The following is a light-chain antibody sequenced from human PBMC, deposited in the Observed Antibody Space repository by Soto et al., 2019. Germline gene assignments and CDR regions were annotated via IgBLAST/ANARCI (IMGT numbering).Light chain of an antibody. CDR1: QSINSK. CDR2: AAT. J-gene: IGKJ1*01. V-gene: IGKV1-39*01. Sequence: DIQMTQSKFSLSTSVGDRVTITCRASQSINSKLNWYQQKPGEVPKLLIYAATSLQSGVPSRFSGSGSGTDFTLTISSLQPEDFATYYCQQSYKSPPTFGQGTKWIS. CDR3: QQSYKSPPT.